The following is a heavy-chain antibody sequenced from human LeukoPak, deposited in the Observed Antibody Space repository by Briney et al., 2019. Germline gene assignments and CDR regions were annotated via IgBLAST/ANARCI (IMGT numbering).Heavy chain of an antibody. V-gene: IGHV3-7*01. Sequence: PGGSLRLSCAASGFPFSSYSMTWVRQAPGKGLEWVANIKQDGSEKYYVDSVKGRFTITRDNAKNSLYLQMNSLRAEDTAVYYCARWGYTRSLVYWGQGTLVTVSS. D-gene: IGHD6-13*01. CDR2: IKQDGSEK. CDR3: ARWGYTRSLVY. CDR1: GFPFSSYS. J-gene: IGHJ4*02.